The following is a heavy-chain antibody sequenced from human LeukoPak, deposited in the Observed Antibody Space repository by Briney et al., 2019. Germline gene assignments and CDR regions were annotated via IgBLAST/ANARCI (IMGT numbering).Heavy chain of an antibody. V-gene: IGHV3-21*01. D-gene: IGHD2-15*01. CDR2: ITSSSSYI. CDR1: GFTFSDYS. J-gene: IGHJ3*02. Sequence: GGSLRLSCAASGFTFSDYSMNWVRQAPGRGLEWVSSITSSSSYIYYGDSVKGRFTISRDNAKNSLYLQMNSLRAEDTAVYYCAREGFCSGGSCYSGNAFDIWGQGTMVTVPS. CDR3: AREGFCSGGSCYSGNAFDI.